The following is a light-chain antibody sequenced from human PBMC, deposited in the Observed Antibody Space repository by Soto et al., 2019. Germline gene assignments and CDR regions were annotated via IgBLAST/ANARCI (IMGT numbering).Light chain of an antibody. CDR2: NVI. Sequence: QSALTQPRSVSESPGQSVTISCTGTSSDVGGYDYVSWYQHHAGKAPKLMIYNVIKRPSGVPDRFSGSKSGNTASLTISGLQAEDEADYYCCSYAGSYTVVFGGGTKVTVL. CDR3: CSYAGSYTVV. J-gene: IGLJ2*01. V-gene: IGLV2-11*01. CDR1: SSDVGGYDY.